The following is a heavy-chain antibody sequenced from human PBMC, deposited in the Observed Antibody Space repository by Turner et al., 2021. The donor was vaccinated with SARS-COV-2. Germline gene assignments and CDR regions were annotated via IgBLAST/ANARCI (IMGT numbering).Heavy chain of an antibody. D-gene: IGHD2-2*02. CDR3: ARSIVVVPAAISY. Sequence: QVQLVQSGAEVRKPGASVKVSCKASGYTFTGYYMHWVRQAPGQGLEWMGWINPNSGGTNYAQKFQGRVTMTRDMSISTAYMELSRLRSDDTAVYYCARSIVVVPAAISYWGQGTLVTVSS. J-gene: IGHJ4*02. V-gene: IGHV1-2*02. CDR1: GYTFTGYY. CDR2: INPNSGGT.